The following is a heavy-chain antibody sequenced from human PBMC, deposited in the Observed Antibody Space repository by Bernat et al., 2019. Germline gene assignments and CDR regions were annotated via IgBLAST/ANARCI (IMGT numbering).Heavy chain of an antibody. CDR3: AKDEYSSSWYSDY. Sequence: EVQLVQSGAEVKKPGESLRISCKGSGYSFTSYWISWVRQLPGKGLEWMGRIDPSDSYTNYSPSFQGNVTISAEKSISTAYLQWSSLKASDTAMYYCAKDEYSSSWYSDYWGQGTLVTVSS. J-gene: IGHJ4*02. CDR2: IDPSDSYT. CDR1: GYSFTSYW. V-gene: IGHV5-10-1*03. D-gene: IGHD6-13*01.